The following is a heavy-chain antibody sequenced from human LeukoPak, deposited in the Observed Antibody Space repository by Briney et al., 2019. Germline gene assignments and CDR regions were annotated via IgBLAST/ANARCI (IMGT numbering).Heavy chain of an antibody. J-gene: IGHJ4*02. Sequence: ASVKVSCKASGGTFSSYAISWVRQAPGQGLEWMGGIIPIFGTANYAQKFQGRVTITADESTSTAYMELSSLRSEDTAVYYCARDPTSHYGAGYWGQGTLVTASS. CDR2: IIPIFGTA. CDR1: GGTFSSYA. V-gene: IGHV1-69*13. D-gene: IGHD4-17*01. CDR3: ARDPTSHYGAGY.